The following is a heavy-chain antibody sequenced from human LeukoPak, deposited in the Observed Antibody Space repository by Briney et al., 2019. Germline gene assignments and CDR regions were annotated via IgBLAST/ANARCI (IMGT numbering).Heavy chain of an antibody. Sequence: PSGTLSLTCAVSGGSIRSSNRWGWARQLPGKGLAGTGAIYHSGSTNYNPSLKSRVTISVDKSKNQFSLKLSCVTAADTAVYYCAIKYSSGGDHLDYWGQGTLVTVSS. J-gene: IGHJ4*02. V-gene: IGHV4-4*02. D-gene: IGHD6-19*01. CDR3: AIKYSSGGDHLDY. CDR2: IYHSGST. CDR1: GGSIRSSNR.